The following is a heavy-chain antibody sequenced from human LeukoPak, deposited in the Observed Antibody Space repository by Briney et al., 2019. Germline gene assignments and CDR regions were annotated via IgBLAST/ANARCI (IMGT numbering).Heavy chain of an antibody. CDR2: MNPNSGNT. J-gene: IGHJ6*02. D-gene: IGHD2-2*01. V-gene: IGHV1-8*01. Sequence: ASVKVSCKASGYTFTSYDINWVRQAPGQGLEWMGWMNPNSGNTGYAQKFQGRVTMTRNTSISTAYMELSSLRSEDTAVYYCARVVPAAMFAYYYYGMDVWGQGTTVTVSS. CDR1: GYTFTSYD. CDR3: ARVVPAAMFAYYYYGMDV.